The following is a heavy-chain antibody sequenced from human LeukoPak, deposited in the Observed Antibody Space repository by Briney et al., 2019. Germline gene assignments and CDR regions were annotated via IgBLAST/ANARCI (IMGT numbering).Heavy chain of an antibody. CDR2: IYYSGST. CDR1: GGSISSGGYY. Sequence: PSETLSLTCTVSGGSISSGGYYWSWIRQHPGKGLEWIGYIYYSGSTYYNPSLKSRVTISVNTSKNQFSLMLSSVTAVDTAEYYCARAERWLHARFDYWGQGTLVTVSS. V-gene: IGHV4-31*03. CDR3: ARAERWLHARFDY. D-gene: IGHD5-24*01. J-gene: IGHJ4*02.